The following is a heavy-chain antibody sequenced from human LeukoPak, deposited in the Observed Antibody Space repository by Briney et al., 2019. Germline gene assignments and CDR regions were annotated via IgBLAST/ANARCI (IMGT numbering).Heavy chain of an antibody. CDR2: ISGSEGST. Sequence: GGSLRLSCAASGFTFSSYAMSWVRQAPGKGLEWVSAISGSEGSTYYADSVKGRFTISRDNSKNTLYLQMNSLRAEDTAVYYCAKSNLRGGDCYDFWGRGTLVTVSS. D-gene: IGHD2-21*01. J-gene: IGHJ4*02. V-gene: IGHV3-23*01. CDR1: GFTFSSYA. CDR3: AKSNLRGGDCYDF.